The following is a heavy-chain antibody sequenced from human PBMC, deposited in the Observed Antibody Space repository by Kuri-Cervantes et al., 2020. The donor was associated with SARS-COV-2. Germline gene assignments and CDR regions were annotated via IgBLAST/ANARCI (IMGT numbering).Heavy chain of an antibody. D-gene: IGHD6-19*01. V-gene: IGHV1-3*01. CDR1: GDTFSSLS. J-gene: IGHJ4*02. CDR2: INAGTGKT. CDR3: ARWGIYSSGWYSRYFDH. Sequence: ASVKVSFKASGDTFSSLSMHWVRQAPGQSLEWMGWINAGTGKTKYSQKFQGRVTITRDTSASTAYMELSSLRSEDTAVYYCARWGIYSSGWYSRYFDHWGQGTLVTVSS.